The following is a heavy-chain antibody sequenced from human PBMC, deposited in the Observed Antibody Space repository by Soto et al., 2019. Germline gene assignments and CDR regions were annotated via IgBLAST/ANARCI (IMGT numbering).Heavy chain of an antibody. J-gene: IGHJ6*02. Sequence: GASVKVSCKASGGTFSSYAISWVRQAPGQGLEWMGGIIPIFGTANYAQKFQGRVTITADESTSTAYMELSSLRSEDTAVYYCARGDYDFWSGYSPYYYYGMDVWGQGTTVTVSS. D-gene: IGHD3-3*01. CDR2: IIPIFGTA. CDR1: GGTFSSYA. CDR3: ARGDYDFWSGYSPYYYYGMDV. V-gene: IGHV1-69*13.